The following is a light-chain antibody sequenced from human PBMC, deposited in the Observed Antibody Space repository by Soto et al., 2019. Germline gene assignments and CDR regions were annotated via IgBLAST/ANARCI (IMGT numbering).Light chain of an antibody. J-gene: IGLJ1*01. CDR1: SSDVGGYNF. CDR2: EVS. CDR3: SSYTNGSHYV. V-gene: IGLV2-14*01. Sequence: QSALTQPASVSGSPGQSITISCTGTSSDVGGYNFVSWYQQHPGEAPKLIIYEVSNRPSGVSYRFSASKSGNTASLTISGLQAEDEAAYYCSSYTNGSHYVFGGGTKVTVL.